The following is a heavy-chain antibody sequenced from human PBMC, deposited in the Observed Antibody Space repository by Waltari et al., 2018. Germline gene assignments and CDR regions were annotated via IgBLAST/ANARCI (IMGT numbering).Heavy chain of an antibody. CDR3: AKDKIFARNSTAPFDY. Sequence: QVHLVESGGGVVQPGWSLSLSCAASGFTFSNFGMHWVRQALGKGLRLVAFISHDGGNDVYADSVKDRFTNSGDITKNTVDLQINSLSLEDTAGKYCAKDKIFARNSTAPFDYWGQGTLGTVSS. V-gene: IGHV3-30*18. J-gene: IGHJ4*02. CDR1: GFTFSNFG. D-gene: IGHD3-3*01. CDR2: ISHDGGND.